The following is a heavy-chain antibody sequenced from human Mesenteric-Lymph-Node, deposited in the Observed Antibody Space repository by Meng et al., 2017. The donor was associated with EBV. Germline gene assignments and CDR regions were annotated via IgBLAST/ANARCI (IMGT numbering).Heavy chain of an antibody. CDR3: AVSMVGDGYFES. Sequence: VQLVESGAGLVKPGGALRLSCAAFGFTFSDYFMNWIRQAPGKGLEWLSYISSTGSTIYYADSVKGRFTISRDNAKSSLYLRMNSLRADDTAVYYCAVSMVGDGYFESWGQGTLVTVSS. J-gene: IGHJ4*02. V-gene: IGHV3-11*01. CDR1: GFTFSDYF. CDR2: ISSTGSTI. D-gene: IGHD1-26*01.